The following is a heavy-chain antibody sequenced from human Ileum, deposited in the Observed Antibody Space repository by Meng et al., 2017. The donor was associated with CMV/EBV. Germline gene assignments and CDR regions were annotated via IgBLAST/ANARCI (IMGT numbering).Heavy chain of an antibody. V-gene: IGHV3-30*02. Sequence: AGSGGGWVLPGASLSPSWSVSGFSFTYYGSDWVRQAPGTGLQWVAFMRYDGSSKYYADSVKGRFTISRDNSENTLFLQMNSLRADDTAVYYCSSLGDYWGQGTLVTVSS. D-gene: IGHD3-16*01. J-gene: IGHJ4*02. CDR3: SSLGDY. CDR2: MRYDGSSK. CDR1: GFSFTYYG.